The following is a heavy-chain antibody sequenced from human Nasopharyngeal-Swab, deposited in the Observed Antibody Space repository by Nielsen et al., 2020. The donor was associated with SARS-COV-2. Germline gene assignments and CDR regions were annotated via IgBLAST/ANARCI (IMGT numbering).Heavy chain of an antibody. D-gene: IGHD1-1*01. CDR2: IWYDGSNK. V-gene: IGHV3-33*01. J-gene: IGHJ3*02. Sequence: VRQAPGKGVEWVAVIWYDGSNKYYADSVKGRFTISRDNSKNTLYLQMNSLRAEDTAVYYCARGVRYNWNPDAFDIWGQGTMVTVSS. CDR3: ARGVRYNWNPDAFDI.